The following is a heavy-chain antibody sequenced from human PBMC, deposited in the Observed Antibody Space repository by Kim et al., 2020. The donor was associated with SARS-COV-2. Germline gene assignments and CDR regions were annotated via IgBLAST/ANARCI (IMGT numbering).Heavy chain of an antibody. CDR3: TTGLAAVGGYYYYYGMDV. CDR1: GFTFSNAW. J-gene: IGHJ6*02. V-gene: IGHV3-15*01. CDR2: IKSKTDGGTT. Sequence: GGSLRLSCAASGFTFSNAWMSWVRQAPGKGLEWVGRIKSKTDGGTTDYAAPVKGRFTISRDDSKNTLYLQMNSLKTEDTAVYYCTTGLAAVGGYYYYYGMDVWGQGTTVTVSS. D-gene: IGHD6-13*01.